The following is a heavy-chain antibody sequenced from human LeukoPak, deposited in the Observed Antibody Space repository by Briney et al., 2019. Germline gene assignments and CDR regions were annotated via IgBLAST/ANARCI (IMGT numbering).Heavy chain of an antibody. CDR1: GFTVSSNY. J-gene: IGHJ4*02. Sequence: GGSLRLSCTVSGFTVSSNYMSWVRQAPGKGLEWVSVIYSGGNTYYADSVKGRFTISRDNSKNTLYLQMNSLRAEDTAVYYCARAVSSGYDPFDYWGQGTLVTVSS. V-gene: IGHV3-53*01. D-gene: IGHD3-22*01. CDR2: IYSGGNT. CDR3: ARAVSSGYDPFDY.